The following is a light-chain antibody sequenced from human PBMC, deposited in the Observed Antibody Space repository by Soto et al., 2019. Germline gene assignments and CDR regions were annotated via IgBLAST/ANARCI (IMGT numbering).Light chain of an antibody. J-gene: IGKJ2*01. V-gene: IGKV2-30*01. CDR2: KVS. CDR1: QSLVYSDGNAY. Sequence: DVVMTQSPLSLPVTLGQPASISCRSSQSLVYSDGNAYLNWFHQRPGQSPRRLIYKVSYRDSGXPXRXXGIGSGTDFTLKISRVEAEDVGVYYCMQGTHWPPYTFGQGTKLEIK. CDR3: MQGTHWPPYT.